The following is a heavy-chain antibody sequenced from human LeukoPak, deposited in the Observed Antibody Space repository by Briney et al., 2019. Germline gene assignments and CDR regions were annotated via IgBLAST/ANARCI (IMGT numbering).Heavy chain of an antibody. D-gene: IGHD2-2*01. CDR1: GGSISTSPYW. V-gene: IGHV4-39*07. CDR3: ARRFRIGYCSSTSCYGVHNWFDP. CDR2: ISYSGNT. J-gene: IGHJ5*02. Sequence: TPSETLSLTCTVSGGSISTSPYWWGWIRQPPGKGLEWIGSISYSGNTYYNPSLKSRVTISVDTSKNQFSLKLSSVTAADTAVYYCARRFRIGYCSSTSCYGVHNWFDPWGQGTLVTVSS.